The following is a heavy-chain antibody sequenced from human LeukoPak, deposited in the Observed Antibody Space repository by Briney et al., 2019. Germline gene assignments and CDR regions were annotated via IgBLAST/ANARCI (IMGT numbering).Heavy chain of an antibody. CDR2: ISGSGGST. Sequence: GGSLRFSCAASGFTFRSYAMSWVRQAPGKGLEWVSVISGSGGSTFYADSVKGRFTISRDQSKNMLHLQMNSLRAEDTAVYYCAKYDGNQMPLLDYWGQGILVTVSS. D-gene: IGHD2-15*01. J-gene: IGHJ4*02. CDR1: GFTFRSYA. V-gene: IGHV3-23*01. CDR3: AKYDGNQMPLLDY.